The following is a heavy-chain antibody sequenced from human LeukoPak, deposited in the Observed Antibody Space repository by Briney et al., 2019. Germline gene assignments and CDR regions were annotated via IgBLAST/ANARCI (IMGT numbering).Heavy chain of an antibody. CDR2: IYTSGST. V-gene: IGHV4-4*09. CDR3: ARLGWYYPGDNWFDP. Sequence: SETLSLTCTVSGGSISSYYWSWIRQAPGKGLEWIGYIYTSGSTNYNPSLKSRVTISVDTSKNQFSLKLSSVTAADTAVYYCARLGWYYPGDNWFDPWGQGTLVTVSS. J-gene: IGHJ5*02. D-gene: IGHD6-19*01. CDR1: GGSISSYY.